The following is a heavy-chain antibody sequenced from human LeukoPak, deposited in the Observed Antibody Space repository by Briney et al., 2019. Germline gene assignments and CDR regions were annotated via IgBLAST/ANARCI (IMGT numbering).Heavy chain of an antibody. J-gene: IGHJ5*02. CDR3: ARLSYDSSGYYNWFDP. CDR1: GYTFTGYY. Sequence: GASVKVSCKASGYTFTGYYMHWVRQAPGQGLGWMGWINPNSGGTNYAQKFQGRVTMTRDTSISTAYMELSRLRSDDTAVYYCARLSYDSSGYYNWFDPWGQGTLVTVSS. CDR2: INPNSGGT. V-gene: IGHV1-2*02. D-gene: IGHD3-22*01.